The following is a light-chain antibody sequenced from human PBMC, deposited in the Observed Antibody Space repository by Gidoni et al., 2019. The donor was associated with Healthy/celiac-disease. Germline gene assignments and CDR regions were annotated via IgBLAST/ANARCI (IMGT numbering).Light chain of an antibody. CDR2: GNS. CDR1: RSTTGAGYD. V-gene: IGLV1-40*01. CDR3: QSYDSSLSGSRV. Sequence: HSELPQPPSVSAAHGPMATISDTWSRSTTGAGYDVHWYPQLPGTAPKLLIYGNSNRPSGVPDRFSGSKSGTSVSLAITGLQAEDEAEYYCQSYDSSLSGSRVFGGGTKLTV. J-gene: IGLJ3*02.